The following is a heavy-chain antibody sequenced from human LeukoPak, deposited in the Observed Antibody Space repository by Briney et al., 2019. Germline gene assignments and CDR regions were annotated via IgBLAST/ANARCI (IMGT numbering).Heavy chain of an antibody. CDR3: AKELHRYEAGRHYFDY. V-gene: IGHV3-23*01. CDR1: GFTFSSYS. Sequence: GGSLRLSCAASGFTFSSYSMSWVRQAPGKGLEWVSAISGSGGSTYYADSVKGRFTISRDNSKNTLYLQMNSLRAEDTAVYYCAKELHRYEAGRHYFDYWGQGTLVTVSS. D-gene: IGHD6-13*01. J-gene: IGHJ4*02. CDR2: ISGSGGST.